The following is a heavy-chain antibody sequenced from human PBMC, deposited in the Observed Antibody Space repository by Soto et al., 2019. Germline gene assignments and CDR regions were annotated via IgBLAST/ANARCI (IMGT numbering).Heavy chain of an antibody. CDR1: GYSFTSLS. CDR3: ARGVTAGVDY. Sequence: ASVDVSCPISGYSFTSLSIQWLRQTAGQGLEWMGWMQPSTGRTGYAQKFQGRVTMTRDTSINTAYMELTTLTSDDTAFYYCARGVTAGVDYWGQGPLVTVSS. V-gene: IGHV1-8*01. CDR2: MQPSTGRT. J-gene: IGHJ4*02. D-gene: IGHD1-26*01.